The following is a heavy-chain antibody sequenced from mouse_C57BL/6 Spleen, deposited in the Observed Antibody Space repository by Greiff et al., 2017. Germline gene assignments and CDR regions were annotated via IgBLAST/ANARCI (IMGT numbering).Heavy chain of an antibody. CDR2: IDPNSGGT. D-gene: IGHD1-1*01. CDR1: GYTFTSYW. V-gene: IGHV1-72*01. CDR3: ARDTTVVATRRYFDV. Sequence: QVQLQQPGAELVKPGASVKLSCKASGYTFTSYWMHWVKQRPGRGLEWIGRIDPNSGGTKYNEKFKSKATLTVDKPSSTAYMQLSSLTSEDSAVYYCARDTTVVATRRYFDVWGTGTTVTVSS. J-gene: IGHJ1*03.